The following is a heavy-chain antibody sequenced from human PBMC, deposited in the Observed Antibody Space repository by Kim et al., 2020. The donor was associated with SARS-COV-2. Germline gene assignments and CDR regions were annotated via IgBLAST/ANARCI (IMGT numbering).Heavy chain of an antibody. D-gene: IGHD6-13*01. J-gene: IGHJ4*02. Sequence: PSFQGHVTISADKSIRTAYLQWSSLKASDTAMYYCARRERIAAAGTTVDYWGQGTLVTVSS. CDR3: ARRERIAAAGTTVDY. V-gene: IGHV5-10-1*01.